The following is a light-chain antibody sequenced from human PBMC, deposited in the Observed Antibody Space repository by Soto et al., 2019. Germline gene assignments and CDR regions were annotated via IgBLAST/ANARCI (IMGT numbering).Light chain of an antibody. J-gene: IGKJ1*01. Sequence: EIVMTQSPDTLSVSPGERATLSCRASQSVSSNLAWYQQKPGQAPRLLIYGASTGATGILARFSGSGSGTQFTLTISSLQSEDFAVYYCQQYSDWPQTFGQGTKVEIK. CDR2: GAS. V-gene: IGKV3-15*01. CDR1: QSVSSN. CDR3: QQYSDWPQT.